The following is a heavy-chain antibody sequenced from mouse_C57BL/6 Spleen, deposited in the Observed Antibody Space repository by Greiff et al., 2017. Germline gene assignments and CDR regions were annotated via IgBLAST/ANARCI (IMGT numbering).Heavy chain of an antibody. D-gene: IGHD2-1*01. CDR2: INPNYGTP. CDR1: CYSFTDYN. Sequence: EVQLQQSGPELVKPGASVKISCKASCYSFTDYNVNLVKQSHGKSLEWIGVINPNYGTPSYNQKFKGKATLTVDQSSSTAYMQLSSLTYEDSAVYYCARGEVTRFHSWGQGTTLTVSS. J-gene: IGHJ2*01. CDR3: ARGEVTRFHS. V-gene: IGHV1-39*01.